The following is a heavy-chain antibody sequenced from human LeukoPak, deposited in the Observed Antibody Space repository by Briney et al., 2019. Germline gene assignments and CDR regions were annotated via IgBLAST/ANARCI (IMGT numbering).Heavy chain of an antibody. V-gene: IGHV6-1*01. Sequence: SQTLSLTCAISGDSVSSNSAAWNWIRQSPSRGLEWLGRTYYRSKWYNDYAVSVKSRITINPDTSKNQFSLQLNSVTPEDTAVYYCARGAAGTVGPYYYGMDVWGQGTTVTVSS. CDR2: TYYRSKWYN. CDR1: GDSVSSNSAA. J-gene: IGHJ6*02. D-gene: IGHD6-13*01. CDR3: ARGAAGTVGPYYYGMDV.